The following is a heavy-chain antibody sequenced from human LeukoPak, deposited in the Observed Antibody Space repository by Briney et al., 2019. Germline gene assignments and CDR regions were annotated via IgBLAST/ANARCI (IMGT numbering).Heavy chain of an antibody. Sequence: PSETLSLTCTVSGGSISSSSYYWGWIRQPPGKGLEWIGYIYYSGSTNYNPSLKSRVTISVDTSKNQFSLKLSSVTAADTAVYYCARGPICSGGSCYSDDAFDIWGQGTMVTVSS. J-gene: IGHJ3*02. D-gene: IGHD2-15*01. V-gene: IGHV4-61*05. CDR2: IYYSGST. CDR3: ARGPICSGGSCYSDDAFDI. CDR1: GGSISSSSYY.